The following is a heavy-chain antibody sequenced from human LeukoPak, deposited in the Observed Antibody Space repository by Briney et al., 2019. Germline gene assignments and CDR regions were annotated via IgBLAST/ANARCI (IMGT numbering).Heavy chain of an antibody. CDR3: ARVDDRGHYYDSSGPRKLFDY. D-gene: IGHD3-22*01. Sequence: SVKVSRKASGGTFSSYAISWVRQAPGQGLEWMGGIIPIFGTANYAQKFQGRVTITADKSTSTAYMELSRLRSDDTAVYYCARVDDRGHYYDSSGPRKLFDYWGQGTLVTVSS. V-gene: IGHV1-69*06. CDR1: GGTFSSYA. CDR2: IIPIFGTA. J-gene: IGHJ4*02.